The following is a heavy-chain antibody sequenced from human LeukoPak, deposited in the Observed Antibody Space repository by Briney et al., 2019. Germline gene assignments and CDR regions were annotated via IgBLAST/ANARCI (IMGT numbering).Heavy chain of an antibody. D-gene: IGHD3-3*01. CDR3: ARASWTDFFLDY. Sequence: SETLSLTCAVSGGSINSDTYYWAWIRQNPGKDLEWIGYIYRTGITYPNPSLKSRVSMSIDTSKNQFSLKLTSVTAADTAVYFWARASWTDFFLDYWGQGTLLSVSS. J-gene: IGHJ4*02. CDR2: IYRTGIT. V-gene: IGHV4-31*11. CDR1: GGSINSDTYY.